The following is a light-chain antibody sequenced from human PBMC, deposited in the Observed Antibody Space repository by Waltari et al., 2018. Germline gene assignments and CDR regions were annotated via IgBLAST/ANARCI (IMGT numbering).Light chain of an antibody. V-gene: IGLV2-8*01. CDR3: SSYTGSNNLV. CDR1: SSDVGGYNY. CDR2: EVS. J-gene: IGLJ2*01. Sequence: QSALTQSPSASGSPGQSVTISCTGTSSDVGGYNYVSWYQQHPGKAPKLMIYEVSKRPSGVPDRFSGSKSGTTASLTVSGLQAEDEADYYCSSYTGSNNLVFGGGTKLTVL.